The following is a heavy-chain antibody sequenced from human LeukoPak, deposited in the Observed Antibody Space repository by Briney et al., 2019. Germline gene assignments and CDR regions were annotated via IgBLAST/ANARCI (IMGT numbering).Heavy chain of an antibody. V-gene: IGHV4-34*01. CDR2: TNHSGST. CDR1: GGSFSGYY. D-gene: IGHD3-10*01. J-gene: IGHJ4*02. CDR3: ARGWMVRGSYFFDY. Sequence: SETLSLTCAVHGGSFSGYYWSWIRQPPGKGLEWIGETNHSGSTNYNPSLKSRVTISVDTSKNQFSLKLSSVTAADTAVYYCARGWMVRGSYFFDYWGQGTLVTVSS.